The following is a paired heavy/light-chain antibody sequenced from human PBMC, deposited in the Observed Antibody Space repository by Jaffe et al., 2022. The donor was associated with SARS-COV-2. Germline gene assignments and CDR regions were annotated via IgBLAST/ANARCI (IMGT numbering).Light chain of an antibody. V-gene: IGLV1-40*01. Sequence: QSVLTQPPSVSGAPGQRVTISCTGSSSNIGAGYDVNWYQQLPGTAPKLLIFGNNNRPSGVPDRFSGSKSGTSASLAITGLQAEDEADYYCQSYDSSLSGWVFGGGTKLTVL. CDR2: GNN. CDR1: SSNIGAGYD. CDR3: QSYDSSLSGWV. J-gene: IGLJ3*02.
Heavy chain of an antibody. CDR1: GYSFTSYY. V-gene: IGHV1-46*01. CDR2: INPRGGST. J-gene: IGHJ4*02. Sequence: QVHLVQSGAEVKKPGASVKVSCKASGYSFTSYYMNWVRQAPGQGLEWMGRINPRGGSTSYPQKFQGRVTMTRDSSTSTVYMELSSLRSEDTAVYYCARLNGTAGGGNDYWGQGTLVTVSS. CDR3: ARLNGTAGGGNDY. D-gene: IGHD1-1*01.